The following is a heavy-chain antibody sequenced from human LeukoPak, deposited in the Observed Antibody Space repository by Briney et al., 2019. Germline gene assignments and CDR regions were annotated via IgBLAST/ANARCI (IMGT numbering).Heavy chain of an antibody. Sequence: GGSLRLSCAASGFTFSSYAMSWVRQAPGKGLEWVSAISGSGGSTYYADSVKGRFTISRDNSKNTLYLQMNSLRAEDTAVYYCAIGLTPGLNYYMDVWGKGTTVTISS. CDR2: ISGSGGST. CDR3: AIGLTPGLNYYMDV. V-gene: IGHV3-23*01. J-gene: IGHJ6*03. CDR1: GFTFSSYA. D-gene: IGHD4-23*01.